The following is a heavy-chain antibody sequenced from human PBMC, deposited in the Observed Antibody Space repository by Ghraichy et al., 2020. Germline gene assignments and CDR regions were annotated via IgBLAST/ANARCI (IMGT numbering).Heavy chain of an antibody. D-gene: IGHD5-18*01. Sequence: GGSLRLSCAASGFTFSNYWMSWVRQAPGKGLQWVVNTNQGGTEKNYVDSVKGRFTISRDNAKNSLFLQMNSLRVEDTAMYFCARDTTVPRPRPKYSFGHVPLHVYYGLDVWGQGTTVTVSS. CDR3: ARDTTVPRPRPKYSFGHVPLHVYYGLDV. CDR1: GFTFSNYW. V-gene: IGHV3-7*03. J-gene: IGHJ6*02. CDR2: TNQGGTEK.